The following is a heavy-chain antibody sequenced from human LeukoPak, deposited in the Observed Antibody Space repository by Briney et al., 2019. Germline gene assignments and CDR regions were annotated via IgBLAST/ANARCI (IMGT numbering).Heavy chain of an antibody. CDR2: INPNSGGT. CDR3: ARDGPRGYCSGTSCYIDDEELGY. Sequence: ASVKVSCKASGYTFTGYYMHWVRQAPGQGLEWMGWINPNSGGTNYAQKFQGRVTMTRDTSISTAYMELSRLRSDDTAVYYCARDGPRGYCSGTSCYIDDEELGYWGQGTLVTVSS. D-gene: IGHD2-2*02. CDR1: GYTFTGYY. V-gene: IGHV1-2*02. J-gene: IGHJ4*02.